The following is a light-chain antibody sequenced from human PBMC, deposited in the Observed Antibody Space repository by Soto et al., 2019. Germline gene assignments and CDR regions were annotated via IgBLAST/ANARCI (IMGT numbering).Light chain of an antibody. Sequence: EIVLTQSPGTLSLSPGERATLSCRASQSVSSSSLAWYQQKHSQAPRILIYGACSRATGIPDRFSGSGSETDFTLTISRLEPEDFAVYYCQQYTTSPLTFGGGTKVDIK. CDR2: GAC. CDR1: QSVSSSS. J-gene: IGKJ4*01. V-gene: IGKV3-20*01. CDR3: QQYTTSPLT.